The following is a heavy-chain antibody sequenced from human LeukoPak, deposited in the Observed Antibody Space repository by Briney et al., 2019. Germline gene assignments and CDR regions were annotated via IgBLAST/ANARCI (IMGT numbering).Heavy chain of an antibody. V-gene: IGHV3-23*01. J-gene: IGHJ3*02. CDR3: ARDIVLIAVAVRGSFDI. Sequence: PGGSLRLSCVASGFTFSNYAMSWVRLAPGKGLEWVSAISHSGATTYYADSVKGRFTISRDNAKNSLYLQMNSLRAEDTALYYCARDIVLIAVAVRGSFDIWGQGTMVTVSS. D-gene: IGHD6-19*01. CDR2: ISHSGATT. CDR1: GFTFSNYA.